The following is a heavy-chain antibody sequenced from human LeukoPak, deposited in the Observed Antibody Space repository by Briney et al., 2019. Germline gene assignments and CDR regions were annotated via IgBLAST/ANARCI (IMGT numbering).Heavy chain of an antibody. CDR3: ARGIAAAGYRRSPEPHGMDV. V-gene: IGHV1-8*01. CDR2: TNPNSGNT. Sequence: GASVKVSCKASGYTFTSYDINWVRQATGQGLEWMGWTNPNSGNTGYAQKFQGRVTMTRNTSISTAYMELSSLRSEDTAVYYCARGIAAAGYRRSPEPHGMDVWGQGTTVTVSS. D-gene: IGHD6-13*01. J-gene: IGHJ6*02. CDR1: GYTFTSYD.